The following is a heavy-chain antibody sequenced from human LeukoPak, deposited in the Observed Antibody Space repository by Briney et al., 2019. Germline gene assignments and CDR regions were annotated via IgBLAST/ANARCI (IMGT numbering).Heavy chain of an antibody. CDR3: ARDATPNYYGSGSYYKVFDY. CDR2: ISAYNGNA. CDR1: GYTFTSYG. V-gene: IGHV1-18*01. J-gene: IGHJ4*02. D-gene: IGHD3-10*01. Sequence: GASVKVSCKASGYTFTSYGISWVRQAPGQGLEWMGWISAYNGNANYAQKLQGRVTMTTDTSTSTAYMELRSLRSDDTAVYYCARDATPNYYGSGSYYKVFDYWGQGTLVTVSS.